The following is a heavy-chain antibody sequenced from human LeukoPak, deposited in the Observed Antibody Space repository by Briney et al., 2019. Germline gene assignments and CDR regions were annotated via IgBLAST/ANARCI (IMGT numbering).Heavy chain of an antibody. CDR3: ARNQEIDYYDSSGFYWGVEY. V-gene: IGHV3-48*01. D-gene: IGHD3-22*01. J-gene: IGHJ4*02. Sequence: EGSLRLSCAASGFTFSAYSMNWVRQAPGKGLEWVAYISGGGGTIYYADSVKGRFTISRDNAKNSLYLQMDSLRAEDTAVYYCARNQEIDYYDSSGFYWGVEYWGQGTLVTVSS. CDR2: ISGGGGTI. CDR1: GFTFSAYS.